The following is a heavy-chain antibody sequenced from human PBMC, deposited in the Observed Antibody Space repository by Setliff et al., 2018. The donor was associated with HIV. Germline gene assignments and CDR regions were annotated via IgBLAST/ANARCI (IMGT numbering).Heavy chain of an antibody. D-gene: IGHD1-1*01. CDR3: ASSAGAVPTTAPYGDYYYYFYMDV. V-gene: IGHV1-69*05. CDR1: GGIFSRFA. J-gene: IGHJ6*03. Sequence: ASVKVSCKASGGIFSRFAFSWVRRAPGQGLEWMGGIIPIFGTPNYAQKFQGRVTITTDESTNTAYMELYSLTSEDTAIYYCASSAGAVPTTAPYGDYYYYFYMDVWGKGTTVTVSS. CDR2: IIPIFGTP.